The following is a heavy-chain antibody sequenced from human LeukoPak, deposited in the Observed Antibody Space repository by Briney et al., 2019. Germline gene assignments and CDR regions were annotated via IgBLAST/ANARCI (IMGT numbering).Heavy chain of an antibody. CDR3: AREGHCTGGSCLDY. V-gene: IGHV1-2*02. D-gene: IGHD2-15*01. CDR1: GYTFTAYY. Sequence: GASVNVSCKASGYTFTAYYIHWVRQAPGQGLEWMGWINPNSGGTNFAQNFQGRVTMTRDTSISTAYMELSRLRSDDTAVFYCAREGHCTGGSCLDYWGQGTLVTVSS. CDR2: INPNSGGT. J-gene: IGHJ4*02.